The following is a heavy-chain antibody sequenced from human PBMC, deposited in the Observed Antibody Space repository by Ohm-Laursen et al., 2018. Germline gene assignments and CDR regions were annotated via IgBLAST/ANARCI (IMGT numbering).Heavy chain of an antibody. V-gene: IGHV3-21*04. CDR2: ISSSSSYI. CDR3: ARRKQLARNWFDP. D-gene: IGHD6-6*01. CDR1: GFTFSSYS. J-gene: IGHJ5*02. Sequence: SLRLSCAASGFTFSSYSMNWVRQAPGKGLEWVSSISSSSSYIYYADSVKGRFTISRDNAKNSLYLQMNSLRAEDTAVYYCARRKQLARNWFDPWGQGTLATVSS.